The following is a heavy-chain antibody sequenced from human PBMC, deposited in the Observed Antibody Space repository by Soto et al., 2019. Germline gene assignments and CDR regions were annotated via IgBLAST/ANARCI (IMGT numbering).Heavy chain of an antibody. CDR1: GFTFSDYY. V-gene: IGHV3-11*06. Sequence: QVQLVESGGGLVKPGGSLRLSCAASGFTFSDYYMSWIRQAPGKGLEWVSYISSSSSYTNYADSVKGRFTISRDNAKNSLYLQMNSLRAEDTAVYYCAIAPWAYGSVSPGDYWGQGTLVTVSS. CDR3: AIAPWAYGSVSPGDY. D-gene: IGHD3-10*01. J-gene: IGHJ4*02. CDR2: ISSSSSYT.